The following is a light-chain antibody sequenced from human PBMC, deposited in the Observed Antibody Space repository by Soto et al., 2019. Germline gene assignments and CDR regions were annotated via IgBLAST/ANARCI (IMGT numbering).Light chain of an antibody. J-gene: IGKJ4*01. Sequence: EIVMTQSPATLSVSPGERATLSCRASQSFNIYLAWYQQKPGQAPRLLIFGEYYRATGIPARFSGSGSGTEFNLTISSLQSEDFAVYFCQQYDDWLRLTFGGGTKG. V-gene: IGKV3D-15*01. CDR3: QQYDDWLRLT. CDR1: QSFNIY. CDR2: GEY.